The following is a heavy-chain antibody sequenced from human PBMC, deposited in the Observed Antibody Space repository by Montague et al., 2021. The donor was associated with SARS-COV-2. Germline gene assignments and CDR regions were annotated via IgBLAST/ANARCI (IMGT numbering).Heavy chain of an antibody. CDR1: GGSFSPYH. J-gene: IGHJ6*03. D-gene: IGHD2-2*02. Sequence: SETLSLTCAVSGGSFSPYHWSWIRQPPGKGLEWIGEISQGGNTKYNPSLQSRVSISLDTSRNQFSLKVSSVTAADTAIYYCARLGDGIVPSPILGLGPYYSFYYMDVWGKGTTVTVSS. CDR2: ISQGGNT. CDR3: ARLGDGIVPSPILGLGPYYSFYYMDV. V-gene: IGHV4-34*01.